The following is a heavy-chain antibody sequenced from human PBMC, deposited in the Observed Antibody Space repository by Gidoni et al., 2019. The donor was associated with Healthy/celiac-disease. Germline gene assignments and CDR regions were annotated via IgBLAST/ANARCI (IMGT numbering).Heavy chain of an antibody. D-gene: IGHD3-22*01. CDR3: ARVHSSGYYVRGYYGMDV. Sequence: QVQLQQWGAGLLKPSETLSLTCAVYGGSFSGYFWSWIRQPPGKGLEWIGEINHSGSTNYHPSLKSRVTISVDTSKNQFSLMLSSVTAADTAVYYCARVHSSGYYVRGYYGMDVWGQGTTVTVSS. CDR2: INHSGST. CDR1: GGSFSGYF. V-gene: IGHV4-34*01. J-gene: IGHJ6*02.